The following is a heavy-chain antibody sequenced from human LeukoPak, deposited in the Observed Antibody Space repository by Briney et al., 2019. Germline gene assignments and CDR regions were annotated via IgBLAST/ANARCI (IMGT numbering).Heavy chain of an antibody. CDR3: ARDRGAATGIWFDP. CDR2: INVGNGNT. Sequence: GASVKVSYKASGYTFISYAIHWVRQAPGQRLEWMGWINVGNGNTKYSQKFQGRVTITRDTSASTAYMELSSLRSEDTAVYYCARDRGAATGIWFDPWGQGTLVTVSS. J-gene: IGHJ5*02. D-gene: IGHD6-13*01. CDR1: GYTFISYA. V-gene: IGHV1-3*01.